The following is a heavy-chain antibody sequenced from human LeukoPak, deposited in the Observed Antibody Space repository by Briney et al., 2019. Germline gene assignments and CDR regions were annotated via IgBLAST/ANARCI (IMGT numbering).Heavy chain of an antibody. Sequence: KTSETLSLTCTVSGYSISSGYYWGWIRQPPGKGLEWIGSIYHSGSTYYNPSLKSRVTISVDTSKNQFSLKLSSVTAADTAVYYCARGYYGSGSYCPFDYWGQGTLVTVSS. D-gene: IGHD3-10*01. J-gene: IGHJ4*02. V-gene: IGHV4-38-2*02. CDR2: IYHSGST. CDR3: ARGYYGSGSYCPFDY. CDR1: GYSISSGYY.